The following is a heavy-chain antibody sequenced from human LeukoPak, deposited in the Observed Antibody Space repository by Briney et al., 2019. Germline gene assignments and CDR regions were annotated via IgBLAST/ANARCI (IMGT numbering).Heavy chain of an antibody. D-gene: IGHD1-26*01. V-gene: IGHV4-4*07. CDR2: IYSSGST. Sequence: SQTLSLTCTVSGGSITSYYWSWVRQPARKGLEWIGRIYSSGSTNYNPSLKSRVTMSVDTSKNQFSLKMSFVTATDTAVYYCARSGGSGTYYDGSFDYWGQGTLVTVSS. J-gene: IGHJ4*02. CDR1: GGSITSYY. CDR3: ARSGGSGTYYDGSFDY.